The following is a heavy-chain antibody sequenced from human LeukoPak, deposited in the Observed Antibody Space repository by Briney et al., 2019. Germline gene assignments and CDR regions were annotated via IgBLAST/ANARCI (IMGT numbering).Heavy chain of an antibody. CDR3: ARHRSSWLIDY. Sequence: GGSLRLSCAASGFTFNSYAMSWVRQAPWERLQWVSGISDSGGNTYYADSVRGRLTISRDNSKNTLYLQMNSLRAEDTVVYYCARHRSSWLIDYWGQGTLVTVSS. J-gene: IGHJ4*02. CDR2: ISDSGGNT. CDR1: GFTFNSYA. V-gene: IGHV3-23*01. D-gene: IGHD6-6*01.